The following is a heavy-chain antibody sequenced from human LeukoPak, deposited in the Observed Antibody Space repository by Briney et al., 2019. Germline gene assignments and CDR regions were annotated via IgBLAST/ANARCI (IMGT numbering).Heavy chain of an antibody. J-gene: IGHJ4*02. CDR2: ISGSGGST. CDR3: AKDSISIYSSSWYGSFDY. CDR1: GFTFSSYA. V-gene: IGHV3-23*01. D-gene: IGHD6-13*01. Sequence: GGSLRRSCAASGFTFSSYAMSWVRQAPGKGLEWVSAISGSGGSTYYADSVKGRFTISRDNSKNTLYLQMNSLRAEDTAVYYCAKDSISIYSSSWYGSFDYWGQGTLVTVSS.